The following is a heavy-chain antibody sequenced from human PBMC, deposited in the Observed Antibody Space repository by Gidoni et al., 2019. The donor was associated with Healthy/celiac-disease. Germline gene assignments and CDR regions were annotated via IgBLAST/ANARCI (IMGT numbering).Heavy chain of an antibody. J-gene: IGHJ6*02. D-gene: IGHD6-19*01. CDR3: ARGDCIAVDYYYYGMDV. Sequence: QVQLPESGPVLVKHSQPLSLAGTVSGGCISRCGYYWSWIRQPPGKGLEWIGYIDYRGSTYYTPSLKSRVTISVDPSKNQFSRTLSSVTAADTAVYYCARGDCIAVDYYYYGMDVWGQGTTVTVSS. V-gene: IGHV4-31*03. CDR1: GGCISRCGYY. CDR2: IDYRGST.